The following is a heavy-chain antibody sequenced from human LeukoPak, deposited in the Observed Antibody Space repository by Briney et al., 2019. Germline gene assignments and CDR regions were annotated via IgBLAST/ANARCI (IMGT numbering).Heavy chain of an antibody. V-gene: IGHV3-21*01. CDR3: ARDQPYYYGSGSYPSSFDY. CDR2: ISSSSSYI. CDR1: GFTFSSYS. D-gene: IGHD3-10*01. J-gene: IGHJ4*02. Sequence: PGGSLRLSCAASGFTFSSYSMNWVRQAPGKGLEWVSSISSSSSYIYYADSVKGRFTISRDNAKNSLYLQMNSLRAEDTAVYYCARDQPYYYGSGSYPSSFDYWGQGTLVTVSS.